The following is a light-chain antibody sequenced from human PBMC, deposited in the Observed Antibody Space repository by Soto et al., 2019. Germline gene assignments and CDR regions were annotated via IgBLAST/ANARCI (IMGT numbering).Light chain of an antibody. CDR3: MKSTQLPPT. CDR1: QILLHSNGYNY. J-gene: IGKJ5*01. CDR2: EAS. V-gene: IGKV2D-29*02. Sequence: DIVMTHSPLSLPVTPGDPAAISFRSSQILLHSNGYNYLDWHLQKPGQSPQLLIYEASTRVSGVPDRFSGSGSGTDFTLEISRVETDDVGIYYCMKSTQLPPTFGQGTRLEIK.